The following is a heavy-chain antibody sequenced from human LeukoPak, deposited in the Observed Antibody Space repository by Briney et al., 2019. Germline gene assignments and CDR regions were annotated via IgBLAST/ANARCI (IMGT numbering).Heavy chain of an antibody. Sequence: GGSLRLSCAASGFTFSSYGMHWVRQAPGKGLEWVAVISYDGSNKYYADSVKGRFTISRDNSKNTLYLQMNSLRAEDTAVYYCASRPRYGGKTFDYWGQGTLVTVSS. V-gene: IGHV3-30*03. CDR2: ISYDGSNK. CDR1: GFTFSSYG. D-gene: IGHD4-23*01. CDR3: ASRPRYGGKTFDY. J-gene: IGHJ4*02.